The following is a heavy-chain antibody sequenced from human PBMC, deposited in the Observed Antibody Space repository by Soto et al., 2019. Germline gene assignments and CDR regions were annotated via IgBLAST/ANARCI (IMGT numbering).Heavy chain of an antibody. D-gene: IGHD6-13*01. V-gene: IGHV1-2*04. Sequence: ASVKVSCKASGYTFTGYYLHWVRQAPGQGLEWMGWINPSSGGANMAQKFQGWVTMTRDTAIDTAYMERTRLRSDDTAVYYCARDAGMGDYYRYGMDVWGQVSPVTVSS. J-gene: IGHJ6*01. CDR2: INPSSGGA. CDR3: ARDAGMGDYYRYGMDV. CDR1: GYTFTGYY.